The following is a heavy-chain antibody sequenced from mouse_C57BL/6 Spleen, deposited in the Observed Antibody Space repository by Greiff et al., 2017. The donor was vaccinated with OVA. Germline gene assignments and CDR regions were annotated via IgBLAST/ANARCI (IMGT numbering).Heavy chain of an antibody. V-gene: IGHV1-55*01. Sequence: QVQLQQSGAELVKPGASVKMSCKASGYTFTSYWITWVKQRPGQGLEWIGDIYPGSGSTNYNEKFKSKATLTVDTSSSTAYMQLSSLTSEDSAVYYCARSHSYEGDFDVWGTGTTVTVSS. D-gene: IGHD2-3*01. CDR3: ARSHSYEGDFDV. CDR2: IYPGSGST. J-gene: IGHJ1*03. CDR1: GYTFTSYW.